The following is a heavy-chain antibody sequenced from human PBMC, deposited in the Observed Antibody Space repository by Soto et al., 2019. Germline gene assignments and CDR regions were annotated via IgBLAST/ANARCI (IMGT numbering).Heavy chain of an antibody. CDR3: ARDMLEGYSNWFDP. D-gene: IGHD6-13*01. J-gene: IGHJ5*02. CDR2: IYSGGST. Sequence: GGSLRLSCAASGFTVSSNYMSWVRQAPGKGLEWVSVIYSGGSTYYADSVKGRFTISRHNSKNALYLQVNSLRAEDTAVYYCARDMLEGYSNWFDPWGQGTLVTVSS. V-gene: IGHV3-53*04. CDR1: GFTVSSNY.